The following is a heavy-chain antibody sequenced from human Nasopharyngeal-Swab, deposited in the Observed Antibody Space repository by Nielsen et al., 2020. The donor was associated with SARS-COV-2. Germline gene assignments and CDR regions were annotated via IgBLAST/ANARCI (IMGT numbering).Heavy chain of an antibody. V-gene: IGHV3-23*01. CDR2: ISGRGGGT. CDR1: GLTLRNYE. CDR3: EKDKEALRGVGSYDY. Sequence: GGPLRLPCVGPGLTLRNYERGWVPKTPGKGLRWVSHISGRGGGTYTTDSVKGRFTISRDNSKNTLHLHMSSLRAEDTAVYYCEKDKEALRGVGSYDYWGQGTLVTVSS. J-gene: IGHJ4*02. D-gene: IGHD3-10*01.